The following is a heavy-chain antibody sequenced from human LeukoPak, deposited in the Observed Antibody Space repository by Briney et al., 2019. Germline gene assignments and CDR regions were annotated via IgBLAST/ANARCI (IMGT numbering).Heavy chain of an antibody. Sequence: PGGSLRLSCAASGFTVSSNYMSWVRQAPGKGLEWVSVIYSGGSTYYADSVKGRFTISRDNSKNTLYLQMNSLRAEDTAVYYCAKTTVPRIYYYYMDVWGKGTTVTVSS. CDR3: AKTTVPRIYYYYMDV. D-gene: IGHD4-17*01. CDR1: GFTVSSNY. CDR2: IYSGGST. V-gene: IGHV3-53*01. J-gene: IGHJ6*03.